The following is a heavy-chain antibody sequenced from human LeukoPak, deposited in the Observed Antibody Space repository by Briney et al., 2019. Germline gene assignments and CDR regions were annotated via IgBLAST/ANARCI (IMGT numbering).Heavy chain of an antibody. J-gene: IGHJ4*02. D-gene: IGHD1-26*01. CDR3: ARDPAWELRFDY. Sequence: QPGGSLRLSCAASGFTFSSYAMHWVRQAPGKGLEWVAVISYDGSNKYYADSVKGRFTISRDNSKNTLYLQMNSLRAEDTAVYYCARDPAWELRFDYWGQGTLVTVSS. V-gene: IGHV3-30*01. CDR2: ISYDGSNK. CDR1: GFTFSSYA.